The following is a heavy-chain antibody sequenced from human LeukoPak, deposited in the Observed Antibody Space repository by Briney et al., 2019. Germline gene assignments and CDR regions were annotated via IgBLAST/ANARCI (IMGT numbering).Heavy chain of an antibody. CDR2: IYHSGST. D-gene: IGHD3-10*01. CDR3: ASGVRGANFDY. V-gene: IGHV4-38-2*02. J-gene: IGHJ4*02. CDR1: GYSISSGYY. Sequence: SETLSLTCTVSGYSISSGYYWGWIRQPPGKGLEWIGSIYHSGSTYYNPPLKSRVTISVDTSKNQFSLKLSSVTAADTAVYYCASGVRGANFDYWGQGTLVTVSS.